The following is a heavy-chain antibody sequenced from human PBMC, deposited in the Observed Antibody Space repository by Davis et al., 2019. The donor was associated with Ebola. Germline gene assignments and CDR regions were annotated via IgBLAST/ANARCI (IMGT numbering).Heavy chain of an antibody. V-gene: IGHV3-48*02. CDR1: GFTFSSYS. J-gene: IGHJ3*02. Sequence: GESLKISCAASGFTFSSYSMNWVRQAPGKGLEWVSYISSSSSTIYYADSVKGRFTISRDNAKNSLYLQMNSLRDEDTAVYYCARDGAPFLEYSSSDGDLYAFDIWGQGTMATVSS. CDR2: ISSSSSTI. CDR3: ARDGAPFLEYSSSDGDLYAFDI. D-gene: IGHD6-6*01.